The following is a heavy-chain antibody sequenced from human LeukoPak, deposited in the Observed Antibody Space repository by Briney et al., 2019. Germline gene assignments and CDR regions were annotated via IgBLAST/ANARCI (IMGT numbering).Heavy chain of an antibody. CDR1: GYTSTSYD. V-gene: IGHV1-8*01. CDR2: MNPNSGNT. CDR3: ARDLGYCSSTSCYFGWFDP. D-gene: IGHD2-2*01. Sequence: ASVKVSCKASGYTSTSYDINWVRQATGQGLEWMGWMNPNSGNTGYAQKFQGRVTMTRNTSISTAYMELSSLRSEDTAVYYCARDLGYCSSTSCYFGWFDPWGQGTLVTVSS. J-gene: IGHJ5*02.